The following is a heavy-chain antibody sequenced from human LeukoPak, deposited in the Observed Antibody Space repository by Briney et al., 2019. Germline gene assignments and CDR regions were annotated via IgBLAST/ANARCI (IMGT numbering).Heavy chain of an antibody. CDR1: GYTFTGYY. V-gene: IGHV1-2*02. CDR2: LNPDGGGA. CDR3: ARVGPIDYYYYPMDV. J-gene: IGHJ6*02. Sequence: ASVEVSCKASGYTFTGYYIHWVRQAPGQGLEWMGWLNPDGGGAYYAQSFQGRVTMTRDTSISTAYMELSSLRFDDTAVYYRARVGPIDYYYYPMDVWGQGTTVTVSS.